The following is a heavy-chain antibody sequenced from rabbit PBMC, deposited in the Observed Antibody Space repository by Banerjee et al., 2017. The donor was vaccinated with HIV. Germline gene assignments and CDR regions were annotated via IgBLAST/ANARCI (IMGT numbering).Heavy chain of an antibody. Sequence: QEQLEESGGGLVKPEGSLTLTCKASGVSFSDKDVMCWVRQAPGKGLEWIACINAVTGKAVYASWAKGRFTFSKTSSTTVTLQMTSLTVADTATYFCARSPYGTFDWWGQGTLVTVS. CDR3: ARSPYGTFDW. D-gene: IGHD5-1*01. CDR2: INAVTGKA. J-gene: IGHJ3*01. CDR1: GVSFSDKDV. V-gene: IGHV1S45*01.